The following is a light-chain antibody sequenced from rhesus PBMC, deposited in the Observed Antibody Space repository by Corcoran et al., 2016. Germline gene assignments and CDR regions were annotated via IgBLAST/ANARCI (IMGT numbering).Light chain of an antibody. V-gene: IGKV1-28*03. CDR3: LQHNSDPPWT. CDR2: AAS. Sequence: DIQMTQSPSSLSASVGDTVTITCRASQGIKSYLNWFQQKPGKAPKLLIYAASSLESGVPSRFSGRRSGPDVTLTLSSLQPEDFAVYYCLQHNSDPPWTFGQGTKVEIK. CDR1: QGIKSY. J-gene: IGKJ1*01.